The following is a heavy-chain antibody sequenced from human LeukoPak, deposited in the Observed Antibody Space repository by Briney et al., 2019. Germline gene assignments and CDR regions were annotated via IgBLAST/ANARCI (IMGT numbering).Heavy chain of an antibody. D-gene: IGHD2-2*01. CDR3: ARGRRRGSRIVVVPAATTNWFDP. V-gene: IGHV4-61*05. CDR1: GGSISSSSYY. CDR2: MSYSGST. J-gene: IGHJ5*02. Sequence: SETLSLTCTVSGGSISSSSYYWGWIRQPPGKGLEWIGYMSYSGSTNYNPSLNSRVSISVDTSKNQFSLKLSSVTAADTAAYYCARGRRRGSRIVVVPAATTNWFDPWGQGTLVTVSS.